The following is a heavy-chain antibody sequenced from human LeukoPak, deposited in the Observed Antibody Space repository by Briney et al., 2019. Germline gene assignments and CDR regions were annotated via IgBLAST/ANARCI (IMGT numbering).Heavy chain of an antibody. CDR2: ISSSSSYI. CDR3: ARDRIPHCSGGSCSNFDY. CDR1: GFTVSRNY. D-gene: IGHD2-15*01. Sequence: GGSLRLSCAASGFTVSRNYMSWVRQAPGKGLEWVASISSSSSYIYYADSVKGRFIISRDNAKRSLYLQMNSLRAEDTAVYYCARDRIPHCSGGSCSNFDYWGQGTLVTVSS. V-gene: IGHV3-21*01. J-gene: IGHJ4*02.